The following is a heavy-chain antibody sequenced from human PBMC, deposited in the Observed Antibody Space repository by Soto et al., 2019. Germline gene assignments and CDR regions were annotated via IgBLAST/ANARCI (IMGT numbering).Heavy chain of an antibody. CDR1: GGSFSGYY. J-gene: IGHJ6*03. V-gene: IGHV4-34*01. CDR2: INHSGST. Sequence: SETLSLTCAVYGGSFSGYYWSWIRQPPGKGLEWIGEINHSGSTNYNPSLKSRVTISVDTSKNQFSLKLSSVTAADTAVYYCARLVTRDIGDYYYYMDVWGKGTTVTVSS. D-gene: IGHD2-21*02. CDR3: ARLVTRDIGDYYYYMDV.